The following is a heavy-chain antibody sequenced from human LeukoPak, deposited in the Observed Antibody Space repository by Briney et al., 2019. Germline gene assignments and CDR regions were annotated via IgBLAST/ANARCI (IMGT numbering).Heavy chain of an antibody. V-gene: IGHV3-7*03. Sequence: GGSLRLSCAGSGFTFINYWMSWVRQAPGRGREWVANIKRDGSEYYYVDSVKGRFTISRDNAKNSLYLQINSLRAEDTAVYYCARRGDCYSETHCVFDYWGQGTLVTVSS. CDR1: GFTFINYW. D-gene: IGHD2-21*02. CDR3: ARRGDCYSETHCVFDY. J-gene: IGHJ4*02. CDR2: IKRDGSEY.